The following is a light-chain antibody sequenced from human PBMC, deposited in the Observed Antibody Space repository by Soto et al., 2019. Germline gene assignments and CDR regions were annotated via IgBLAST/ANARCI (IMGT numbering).Light chain of an antibody. CDR1: QSLLHSNGYNY. CDR3: MQPLQTPWT. CDR2: LGS. Sequence: DIVMTQSPLSLPVTPGEPASISCRSSQSLLHSNGYNYLDWYLQKPGQSPRLLIYLGSNRASGVPDRFSGSGCGTDFTLKISRVEAEDVGVYYCMQPLQTPWTFGQGTKVEIK. J-gene: IGKJ1*01. V-gene: IGKV2-28*01.